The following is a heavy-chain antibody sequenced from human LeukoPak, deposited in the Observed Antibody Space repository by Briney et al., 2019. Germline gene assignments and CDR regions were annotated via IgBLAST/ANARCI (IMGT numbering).Heavy chain of an antibody. CDR2: ISGSDGST. D-gene: IGHD2-2*01. V-gene: IGHV3-23*01. Sequence: GGSLRLSCAASGFTVSSNYMSWVRQAPGKGLEWVSVISGSDGSTYYADSVKGRFTISRDNSKNTLYLQMNSLRAEDTAVYYCAKARSGSSASCYNYWGQGTLVTVSS. CDR1: GFTVSSNY. J-gene: IGHJ4*02. CDR3: AKARSGSSASCYNY.